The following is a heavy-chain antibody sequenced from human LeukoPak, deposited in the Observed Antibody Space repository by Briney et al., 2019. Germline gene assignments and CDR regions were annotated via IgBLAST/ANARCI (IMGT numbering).Heavy chain of an antibody. Sequence: SETLSLTCAVYGGSFSGYYWSWIRQPPGKGLEWIGEINHSGSTNYNPSLKSRVTISVDTSKNQFSLKLSSVTAADTAVYYCARGRSSTSYYCYYYMDVWGKGTTVTVSS. D-gene: IGHD2-2*01. CDR3: ARGRSSTSYYCYYYMDV. J-gene: IGHJ6*03. CDR2: INHSGST. CDR1: GGSFSGYY. V-gene: IGHV4-34*01.